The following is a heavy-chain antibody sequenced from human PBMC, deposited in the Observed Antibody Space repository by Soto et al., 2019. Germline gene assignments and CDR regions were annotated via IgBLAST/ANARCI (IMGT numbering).Heavy chain of an antibody. V-gene: IGHV3-74*01. CDR3: ARGNKYDSSGYPDFDY. Sequence: SLRLSCAASGFTFSSYWMHWVRQAPGKGLVWVSRINSDGSSTSYADSVKGRFTISRDNAKNTLYLQMNSLRAEDTAVYYCARGNKYDSSGYPDFDYWGQGTLVPVSS. CDR1: GFTFSSYW. CDR2: INSDGSST. J-gene: IGHJ4*02. D-gene: IGHD3-22*01.